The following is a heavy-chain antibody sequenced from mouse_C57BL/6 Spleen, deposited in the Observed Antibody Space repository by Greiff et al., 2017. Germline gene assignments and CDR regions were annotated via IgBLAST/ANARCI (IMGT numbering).Heavy chain of an antibody. CDR2: IDPSDSYT. CDR1: GYTFTSYW. Sequence: VQLQQPGAELVMPGASVKLSCKASGYTFTSYWMHWVKQRPGQGLEWIGEIDPSDSYTNYTQKFQGKSTLTVDKSSSTAYMQLSSLTSEDSAVYDCARSYYGSSEAMDYWGQGTSVTVSS. CDR3: ARSYYGSSEAMDY. V-gene: IGHV1-69*01. D-gene: IGHD1-1*01. J-gene: IGHJ4*01.